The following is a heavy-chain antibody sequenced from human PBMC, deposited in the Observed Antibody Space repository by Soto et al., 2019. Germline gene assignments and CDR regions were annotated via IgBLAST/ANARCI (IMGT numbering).Heavy chain of an antibody. J-gene: IGHJ6*02. CDR3: AHQTISYTLDV. CDR2: IYHGGAT. D-gene: IGHD1-1*01. CDR1: GGSIRGHYW. Sequence: PSETLSLTCAVSGGSIRGHYWWSWVCQTPGKGLEWIGEIYHGGATYYNPSLKSRVTISTDESKNQLSLKLNSVTAADTAVYYCAHQTISYTLDVWGQGTKVTVSS. V-gene: IGHV4-4*02.